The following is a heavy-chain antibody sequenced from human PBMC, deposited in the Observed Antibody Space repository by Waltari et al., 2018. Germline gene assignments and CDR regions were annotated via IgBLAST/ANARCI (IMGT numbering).Heavy chain of an antibody. CDR2: IRTATGNP. CDR1: GYTFTNFA. V-gene: IGHV7-4-1*02. D-gene: IGHD1-26*01. CDR3: ARDRVVGATDWAY. Sequence: QVQLVQSASELKEPGASVKIACKASGYTFTNFALDWVRQAPGQGLEWMGWIRTATGNPTYGRGFTGRYVLSLDTSINTAYLQITSLKAEDTAFYFCARDRVVGATDWAYWGQGTLVTVSS. J-gene: IGHJ4*02.